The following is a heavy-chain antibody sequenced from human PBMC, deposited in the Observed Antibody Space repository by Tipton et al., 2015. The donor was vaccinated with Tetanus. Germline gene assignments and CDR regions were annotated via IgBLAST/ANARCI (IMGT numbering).Heavy chain of an antibody. Sequence: SLRLSCATSGFTFSNYAIHWVRQAPIKGLEWVADISYDGSNKYYADSVKGRLTISRDVSKNTLYMEMNSLTTEDTAVYYSARPRGEGDGSGNNLYAVDPWGQGTMVTVSS. CDR2: ISYDGSNK. V-gene: IGHV3-30-3*01. CDR3: ARPRGEGDGSGNNLYAVDP. CDR1: GFTFSNYA. D-gene: IGHD3-22*01. J-gene: IGHJ3*01.